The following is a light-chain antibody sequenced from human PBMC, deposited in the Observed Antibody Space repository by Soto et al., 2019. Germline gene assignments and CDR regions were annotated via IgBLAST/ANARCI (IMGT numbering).Light chain of an antibody. CDR1: QSVSSH. CDR2: DAS. V-gene: IGKV3-11*01. Sequence: DIVLTQSPATLSLSPGERATLSCRASQSVSSHLSWYQLKPGQAPRLLIYDASYWATGIPARFSGSGSGKVFTLIISRLEPEDFAVYYCQQHSNWLTFGGGTKVEIK. J-gene: IGKJ4*01. CDR3: QQHSNWLT.